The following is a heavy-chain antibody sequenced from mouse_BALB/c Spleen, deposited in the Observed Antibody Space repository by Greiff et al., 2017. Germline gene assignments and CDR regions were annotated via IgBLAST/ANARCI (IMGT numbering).Heavy chain of an antibody. D-gene: IGHD1-1*01. J-gene: IGHJ2*01. Sequence: EVQGVESGGGLVKPGGSLKLSCAASGFAFSSYDMSWVRQTPEKRLEWVAYISNGGGSTYYPDTVKGRFTISRDNAKNTLYLQMSSLKSEDTAMYYCARQGVLRYPFDYWGQGTTLTVSS. CDR3: ARQGVLRYPFDY. CDR2: ISNGGGST. CDR1: GFAFSSYD. V-gene: IGHV5-12-1*01.